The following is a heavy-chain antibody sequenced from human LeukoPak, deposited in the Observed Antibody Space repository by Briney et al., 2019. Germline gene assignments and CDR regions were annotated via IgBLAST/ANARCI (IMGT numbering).Heavy chain of an antibody. Sequence: ASVKVSCEASGYTFTSYDINWVRQATGQGLEWMGWMNPNSGNTGYAQKFQGRVTMTRNTSISTAYMELSSLRSEDTAVYYCARGPFTIFGVVIKGGAFDIWGQGTMVTVSS. CDR1: GYTFTSYD. CDR3: ARGPFTIFGVVIKGGAFDI. CDR2: MNPNSGNT. V-gene: IGHV1-8*01. D-gene: IGHD3-3*01. J-gene: IGHJ3*02.